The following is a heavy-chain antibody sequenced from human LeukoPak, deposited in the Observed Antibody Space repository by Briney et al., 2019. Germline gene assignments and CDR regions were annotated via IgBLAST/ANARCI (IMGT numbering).Heavy chain of an antibody. Sequence: GGSLRLSCAASGITFSDYHMSWIRQAPGKGLEWVSYISSSGRTITYADSVKGRFTISRDNAKNSLYLQMNSLRAEDTAVYYCTGNYYGSGSYADFDYWGQGTLVTVSS. CDR1: GITFSDYH. CDR2: ISSSGRTI. D-gene: IGHD3-10*01. J-gene: IGHJ4*02. V-gene: IGHV3-11*01. CDR3: TGNYYGSGSYADFDY.